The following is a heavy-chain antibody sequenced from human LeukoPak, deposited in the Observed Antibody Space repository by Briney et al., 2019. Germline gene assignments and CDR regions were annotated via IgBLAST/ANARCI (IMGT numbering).Heavy chain of an antibody. J-gene: IGHJ4*02. CDR2: IYPGDSDT. Sequence: GESLQISCEGSGYRFTSYWIGWVRQMPGKGPEWMGIIYPGDSDTRYSPSFQGQATISADKSISTAYLQWSSLKASDTAMYYCARLGLAQQWLASIDYWGQGTLVTVSS. CDR1: GYRFTSYW. V-gene: IGHV5-51*01. CDR3: ARLGLAQQWLASIDY. D-gene: IGHD6-19*01.